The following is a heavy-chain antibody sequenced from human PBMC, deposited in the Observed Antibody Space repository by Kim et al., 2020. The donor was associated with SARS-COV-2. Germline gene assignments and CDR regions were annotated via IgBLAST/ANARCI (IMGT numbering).Heavy chain of an antibody. V-gene: IGHV4-59*01. D-gene: IGHD6-6*01. J-gene: IGHJ5*02. CDR3: ARCEQLGSEWFDP. CDR2: IYYSGST. CDR1: GGSISSYY. Sequence: SETLSLTCTVSGGSISSYYWSWIRQPPGKGLEWIGYIYYSGSTNYNPSLKSRVTISVDTSKNQFSLKLSSVTSADTAVYYCARCEQLGSEWFDPWGQGTLVTVSS.